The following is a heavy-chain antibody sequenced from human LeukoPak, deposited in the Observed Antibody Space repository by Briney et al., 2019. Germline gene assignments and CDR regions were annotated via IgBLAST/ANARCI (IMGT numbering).Heavy chain of an antibody. J-gene: IGHJ4*02. CDR3: ARGLERAFDFWSGYYYPLNFDY. V-gene: IGHV7-4-1*02. CDR2: INTNTGNP. D-gene: IGHD3-3*01. Sequence: ASVKVSCKASGYTFTSYAMNWVRQAPGQGLEWMGWINTNTGNPTYAQGFTGRFVFSLDTSVSTAYLQISSLKAEDTAVYYCARGLERAFDFWSGYYYPLNFDYWGQGTLATVSS. CDR1: GYTFTSYA.